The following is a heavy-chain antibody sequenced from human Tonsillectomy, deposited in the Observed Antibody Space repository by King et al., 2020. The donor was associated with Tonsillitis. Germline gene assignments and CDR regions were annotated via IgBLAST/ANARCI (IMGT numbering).Heavy chain of an antibody. CDR1: GFTFSNYG. V-gene: IGHV3-33*05. Sequence: VQLVESGGGVVQPGRSLRLSCAASGFTFSNYGMHWVRQAPGKGLEWVAVISDDETNKYYADSVEGRFTISRDNSKNTLYLPMNSRRAEDTAVYYCARRAPYYYSSGYSYWFAPWGQGTLVTVSS. D-gene: IGHD3-22*01. CDR3: ARRAPYYYSSGYSYWFAP. CDR2: ISDDETNK. J-gene: IGHJ5*02.